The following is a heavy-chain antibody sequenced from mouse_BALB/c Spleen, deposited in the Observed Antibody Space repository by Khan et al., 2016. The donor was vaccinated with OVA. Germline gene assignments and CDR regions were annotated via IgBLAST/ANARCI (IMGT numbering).Heavy chain of an antibody. J-gene: IGHJ3*01. CDR2: INPYNDYT. CDR1: GYTFTSYD. D-gene: IGHD3-1*01. V-gene: IGHV1S136*01. CDR3: ASGVRGQQTWFAY. Sequence: VRLQQSGPELVKPGASVKMSCKASGYTFTSYDMHWVKQKPGQGLEWIGYINPYNDYTKFNEKFKGKATMTSDKSSSTAYMELSSLTPADSAVFYCASGVRGQQTWFAYWGQGTLVTVSA.